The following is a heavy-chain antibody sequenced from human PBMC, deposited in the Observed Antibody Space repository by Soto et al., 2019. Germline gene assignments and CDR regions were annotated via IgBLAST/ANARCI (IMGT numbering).Heavy chain of an antibody. Sequence: GGSLRLSCAASGFTFGSYWMHWVRQAPGKGLEWVAVISYDGSNKYYADSVKGRFTISRDNSKNTLYLQMNSLRAEDTAVYYCAKDQGSYSSYFDYWGQGTLVTVSS. CDR1: GFTFGSYW. J-gene: IGHJ4*02. CDR2: ISYDGSNK. CDR3: AKDQGSYSSYFDY. D-gene: IGHD1-26*01. V-gene: IGHV3-30*18.